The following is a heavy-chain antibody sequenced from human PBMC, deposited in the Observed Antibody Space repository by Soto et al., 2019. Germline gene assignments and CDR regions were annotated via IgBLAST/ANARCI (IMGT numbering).Heavy chain of an antibody. CDR1: FYTYTSSW. D-gene: IGHD3-22*01. V-gene: IGHV5-51*01. CDR3: VRPDSTGYYTY. Sequence: PVESLKLSCKVSFYTYTSSWIGGLRQMPGKGLEWMGIIYPDNSDTRYSPSFQGQVTISVDKSIRTAYLQWRSLKASDTAMYYCVRPDSTGYYTYWGQGTLVTVSS. J-gene: IGHJ4*02. CDR2: IYPDNSDT.